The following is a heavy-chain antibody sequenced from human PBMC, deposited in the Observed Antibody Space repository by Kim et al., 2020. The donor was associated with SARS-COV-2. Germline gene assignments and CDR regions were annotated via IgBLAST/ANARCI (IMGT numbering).Heavy chain of an antibody. CDR1: GFTFSSYE. Sequence: GGSLRLSCAASGFTFSSYEMNWVRQAPGKGLEWISYISSSSTDIYYADSVKGRFTITRDNAKNTLYLQMNSLRVEDTAVYYCAGDSPTGLDSYYFDYWGQGTLVTASS. CDR2: ISSSSTDI. J-gene: IGHJ4*02. D-gene: IGHD2-8*02. V-gene: IGHV3-48*03. CDR3: AGDSPTGLDSYYFDY.